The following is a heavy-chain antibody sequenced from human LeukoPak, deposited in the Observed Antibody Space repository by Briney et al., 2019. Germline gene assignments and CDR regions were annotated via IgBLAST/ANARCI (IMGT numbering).Heavy chain of an antibody. CDR1: GGSFSGYY. CDR2: VYDTGDT. D-gene: IGHD2-15*01. CDR3: ARIGYCHAGSCCRGYWYFDI. V-gene: IGHV4-4*08. J-gene: IGHJ2*01. Sequence: PSETLSLTCAVYGGSFSGYYWSWIRKSPGQGLEWIGSVYDTGDTNYNPSLQSRVTISLDTSQNQFSLKLRSVTAADTAVYFCARIGYCHAGSCCRGYWYFDIWGRGNPVTVSS.